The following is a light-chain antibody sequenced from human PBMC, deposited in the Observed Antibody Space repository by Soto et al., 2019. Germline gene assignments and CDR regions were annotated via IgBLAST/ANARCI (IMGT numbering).Light chain of an antibody. CDR3: QSHDIRLSVV. CDR2: EAF. V-gene: IGLV2-14*01. Sequence: QSVLTQPASVSGSPGQSITISCTGSSSDVGGHDHVSWYVQYPGKAPRLLIYEAFNRPSGVSDRFSGSKSGGTASLTITGLQAEDEADYYCQSHDIRLSVVFGGGTKVTVL. J-gene: IGLJ2*01. CDR1: SSDVGGHDH.